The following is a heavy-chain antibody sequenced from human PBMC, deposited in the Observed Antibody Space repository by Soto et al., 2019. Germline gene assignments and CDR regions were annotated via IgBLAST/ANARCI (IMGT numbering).Heavy chain of an antibody. CDR1: GGSISSGDYY. V-gene: IGHV4-30-4*01. CDR3: ARTHFTTTGGGADY. CDR2: IYYSGST. Sequence: QVQLQESGPGLVKPSQTLSLTCTVSGGSISSGDYYWSWIRQPPGKGLEWIGYIYYSGSTYYNPSLTSRVNISVDTSNNRFPLKLSSVTAADTAVYYCARTHFTTTGGGADYWGQGTLVTVSS. J-gene: IGHJ4*02. D-gene: IGHD4-17*01.